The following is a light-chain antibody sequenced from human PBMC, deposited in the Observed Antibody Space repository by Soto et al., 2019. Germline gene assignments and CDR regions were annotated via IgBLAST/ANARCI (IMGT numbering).Light chain of an antibody. CDR1: QSVDHDY. CDR2: GAS. J-gene: IGKJ4*01. V-gene: IGKV3-20*01. Sequence: NVLTQSPAFLSSSPGARVTLSCGASQSVDHDYLAWYQQKPGQAPRLLIYGASYRATGIPDRFAGSGSGTDFTLTISMLEPEDFAVYYCQPYGSSLAAFGGGTKVEI. CDR3: QPYGSSLAA.